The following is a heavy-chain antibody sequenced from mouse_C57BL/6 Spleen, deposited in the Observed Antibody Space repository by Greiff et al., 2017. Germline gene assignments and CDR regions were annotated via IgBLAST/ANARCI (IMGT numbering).Heavy chain of an antibody. CDR1: GYTFTDYE. Sequence: QVQLQQSGAELVRPGASVTLSCKASGYTFTDYEMHWVKQTPVHGLEWIGAIDPETGGTAYNQKFKGKAILTADKSSSTAYMELRSLTSEDSAVYYCTRPLYDGYYKFAYWGQGTLVTVSA. J-gene: IGHJ3*01. CDR3: TRPLYDGYYKFAY. CDR2: IDPETGGT. D-gene: IGHD2-3*01. V-gene: IGHV1-15*01.